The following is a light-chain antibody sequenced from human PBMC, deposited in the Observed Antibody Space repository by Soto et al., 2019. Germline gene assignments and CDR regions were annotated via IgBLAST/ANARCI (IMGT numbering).Light chain of an antibody. CDR3: QKYNSAPWA. J-gene: IGKJ1*01. V-gene: IGKV1-27*01. Sequence: DIQMTQSPSSLSASVGDRITITCRASQTIGDYLAWYQQTPGKAPKLLIYATSTLQSGVSSRFSGSGSGTDFTLTISSLQPEDVAFYYCQKYNSAPWAFGQGTKVEIK. CDR2: ATS. CDR1: QTIGDY.